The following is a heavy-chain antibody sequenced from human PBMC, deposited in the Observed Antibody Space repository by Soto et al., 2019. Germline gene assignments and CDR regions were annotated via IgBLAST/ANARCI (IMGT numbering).Heavy chain of an antibody. CDR1: GGSFSGYY. V-gene: IGHV4-34*01. CDR2: INHSGST. D-gene: IGHD6-19*01. CDR3: ARVDSRGWYVDY. Sequence: QVHLQQWGAGLLKPSETLSLTCAVYGGSFSGYYWSWIRQPPGKGLEWIAEINHSGSTNYSPSLKSRVTISGDTSKNQFSLKLTSVTAADTAVYYCARVDSRGWYVDYWGQGTLLTVSS. J-gene: IGHJ4*02.